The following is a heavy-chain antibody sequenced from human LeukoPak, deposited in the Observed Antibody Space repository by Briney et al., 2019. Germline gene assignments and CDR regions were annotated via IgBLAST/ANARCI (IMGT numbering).Heavy chain of an antibody. Sequence: PSETLSLTCAVYGGSFSDYYWSWIRQPPGKGLEWIGEINHSGSTNYNPSLKSRVTISVDTSKNQFSLKLSSVTAADTAVYYCARGLTTRYYSGSSAYSVYWGQGTLVTVSS. CDR3: ARGLTTRYYSGSSAYSVY. J-gene: IGHJ4*02. V-gene: IGHV4-34*01. CDR1: GGSFSDYY. D-gene: IGHD3-22*01. CDR2: INHSGST.